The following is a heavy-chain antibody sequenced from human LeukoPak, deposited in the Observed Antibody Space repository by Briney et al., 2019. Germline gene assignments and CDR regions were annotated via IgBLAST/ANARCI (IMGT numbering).Heavy chain of an antibody. CDR1: GGSISSYY. CDR3: ARTVYYGMDV. Sequence: SETLSPTCTVSGGSISSYYWSWIRQPPGKGLEWIGYIYYSGSTNYNPSLKSRVTISVDTSKNQFSLKLSSVTAADTAVYYCARTVYYGMDVWGQGTTVTVSS. J-gene: IGHJ6*02. CDR2: IYYSGST. V-gene: IGHV4-59*08.